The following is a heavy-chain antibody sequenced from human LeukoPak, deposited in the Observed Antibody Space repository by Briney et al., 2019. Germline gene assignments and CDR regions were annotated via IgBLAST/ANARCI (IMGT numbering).Heavy chain of an antibody. Sequence: GGSLRLSCAASGFTFSSYGMHWVRQAPGKGLEWVAFIRYDGSNKYYADSVKGRFTISRDNSKNTLYLQLNSLRAEDTAVYYCAKDPSFRPGYFDYWGQGTLVTVSS. V-gene: IGHV3-30*02. CDR3: AKDPSFRPGYFDY. CDR1: GFTFSSYG. J-gene: IGHJ4*02. CDR2: IRYDGSNK.